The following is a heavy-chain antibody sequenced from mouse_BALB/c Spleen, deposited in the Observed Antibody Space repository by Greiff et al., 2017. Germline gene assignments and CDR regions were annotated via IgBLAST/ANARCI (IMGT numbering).Heavy chain of an antibody. CDR1: GFTFSSYT. J-gene: IGHJ2*01. V-gene: IGHV5-12-2*01. CDR3: ARHPHIPDYYGSSYFDY. CDR2: ISNGGGST. D-gene: IGHD1-1*01. Sequence: EVQGVESGGGLVQPGGSLKLSCAASGFTFSSYTMSWVRQTPEKRLEWVAYISNGGGSTYYPDTVKGRFTISRDNAKNTLYLQMSSLKSEDTAMYYCARHPHIPDYYGSSYFDYWGQGTTLTVSS.